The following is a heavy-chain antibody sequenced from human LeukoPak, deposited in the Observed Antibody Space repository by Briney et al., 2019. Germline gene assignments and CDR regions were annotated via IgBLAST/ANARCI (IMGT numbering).Heavy chain of an antibody. J-gene: IGHJ6*04. CDR2: IYTSGST. D-gene: IGHD3-3*01. Sequence: PSETLSLTCTVSGGSISSGSYYWSWIRQPAGKGLEWIRRIYTSGSTNYNPSLKSRVTISVDTSKNQFSLKLSSVTAADTAVYYCASLGTIFGVVIVWGKGTTVTVSS. V-gene: IGHV4-61*02. CDR3: ASLGTIFGVVIV. CDR1: GGSISSGSYY.